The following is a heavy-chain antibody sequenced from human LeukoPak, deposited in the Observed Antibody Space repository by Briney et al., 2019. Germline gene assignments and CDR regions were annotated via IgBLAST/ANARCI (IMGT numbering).Heavy chain of an antibody. J-gene: IGHJ4*02. CDR1: GGSISGITYY. Sequence: PSETLSLTCAVSGGSISGITYYWGWVRQPPGKGLEWIGSIYYSGSTYYNPSLKSRVTISADTSKNQFSLKLSSVTAADTAVYFCTLRNFWGQGSPVTVSS. CDR3: TLRNF. CDR2: IYYSGST. V-gene: IGHV4-39*01.